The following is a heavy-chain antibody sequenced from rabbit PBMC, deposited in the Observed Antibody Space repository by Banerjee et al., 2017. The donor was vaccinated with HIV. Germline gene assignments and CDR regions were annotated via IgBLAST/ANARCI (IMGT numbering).Heavy chain of an antibody. D-gene: IGHD6-1*01. V-gene: IGHV1S40*01. CDR3: ARDVVAGDGYAL. CDR1: GFSFSSSYY. CDR2: IYTVSGST. Sequence: QSLEESGGDLVKPGASLTLTCTASGFSFSSSYYMCWVRQAPGKGLEWIGCIYTVSGSTYYASWAKGRFTISKTSSTTVTLQMTSLTAADTATYFCARDVVAGDGYALWGPGTLVTVS. J-gene: IGHJ4*01.